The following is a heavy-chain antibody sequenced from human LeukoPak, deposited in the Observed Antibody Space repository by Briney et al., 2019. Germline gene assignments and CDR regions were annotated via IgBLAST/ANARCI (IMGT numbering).Heavy chain of an antibody. CDR1: RGSISSYY. J-gene: IGHJ4*02. CDR2: IYYSGST. D-gene: IGHD3-22*01. V-gene: IGHV4-59*01. CDR3: ARVRVSSGSHPWYFDY. Sequence: PESLSLTCTVSRGSISSYYWSWIRHPPGHGLEWIGRIYYSGSTDYNPSLKSRVNISVDTSKNQFSLKLSSVTAADTAVYYCARVRVSSGSHPWYFDYWGQGTLVTVSS.